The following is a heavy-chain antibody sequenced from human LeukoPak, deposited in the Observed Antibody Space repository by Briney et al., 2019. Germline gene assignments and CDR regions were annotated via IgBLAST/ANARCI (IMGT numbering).Heavy chain of an antibody. CDR3: GRHTRYSYGWGQKNWFDP. CDR2: IYYSGST. J-gene: IGHJ5*02. V-gene: IGHV4-59*12. CDR1: GGSISSYY. Sequence: SETLSLTCTVPGGSISSYYWSWIRQPPGKGLEWIGYIYYSGSTNYNPSLKSRIAISVDTSKNQFSLKLSSVTAADIFVSCRGRHTRYSYGWGQKNWFDPWGQGTLVTVSS. D-gene: IGHD5-18*01.